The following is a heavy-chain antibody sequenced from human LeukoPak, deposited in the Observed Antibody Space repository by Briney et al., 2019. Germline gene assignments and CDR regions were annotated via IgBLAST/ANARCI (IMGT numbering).Heavy chain of an antibody. D-gene: IGHD6-19*01. V-gene: IGHV3-23*01. Sequence: PGGSLRLSCVGAGFTFSNYAMTWVRQAPGKGLGWVSGISRSGDRTYYADSVKGRFTISRDNSKNTLYLQMNSLTDDDSAVYYCAKDRIPVAGRQDIWDYWGQGTLVTVSS. CDR3: AKDRIPVAGRQDIWDY. CDR1: GFTFSNYA. J-gene: IGHJ4*02. CDR2: ISRSGDRT.